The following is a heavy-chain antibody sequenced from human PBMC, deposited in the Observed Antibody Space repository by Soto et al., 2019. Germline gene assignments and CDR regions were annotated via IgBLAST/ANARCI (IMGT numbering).Heavy chain of an antibody. J-gene: IGHJ4*02. D-gene: IGHD6-19*01. CDR1: GGSFSGYY. Sequence: SETLSLTCAVYGGSFSGYYWSWIRQPPGKGLEWIGEINPSGSTNYNPSLKSRVTISVDTSKNQFPLNLSSVTAADTAVYYCARGRPGRSSGWYNYWGQGTLVTVSS. CDR2: INPSGST. CDR3: ARGRPGRSSGWYNY. V-gene: IGHV4-34*01.